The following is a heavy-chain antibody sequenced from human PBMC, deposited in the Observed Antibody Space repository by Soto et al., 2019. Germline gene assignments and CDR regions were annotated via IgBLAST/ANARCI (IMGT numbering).Heavy chain of an antibody. D-gene: IGHD3-10*01. CDR3: ARVEVRGVMPVDY. CDR2: IIPIFGIA. Sequence: SVKVSCKASGGTFSSYAISWVRQAPGQGLEWMGGIIPIFGIANYAQKFQGRVTITADKSTSTAYMELSSLRSEDTAVYYCARVEVRGVMPVDYWGQGTLVTVSS. V-gene: IGHV1-69*10. J-gene: IGHJ4*02. CDR1: GGTFSSYA.